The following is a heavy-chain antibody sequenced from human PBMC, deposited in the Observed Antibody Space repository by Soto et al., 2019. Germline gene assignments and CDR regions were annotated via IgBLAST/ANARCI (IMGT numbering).Heavy chain of an antibody. CDR2: ISAYNGNT. D-gene: IGHD5-18*01. CDR3: ARAPRGYSYGYGYYYYYGMDV. J-gene: IGHJ6*02. Sequence: ASVKVSCKASGYTFTSYGISWLRQSPGQGLEWMGWISAYNGNTNYAQKLQGRVTMTTDTSTSTAYMELRSLRSDDTAVYYCARAPRGYSYGYGYYYYYGMDVWGQGTTVTVSS. V-gene: IGHV1-18*01. CDR1: GYTFTSYG.